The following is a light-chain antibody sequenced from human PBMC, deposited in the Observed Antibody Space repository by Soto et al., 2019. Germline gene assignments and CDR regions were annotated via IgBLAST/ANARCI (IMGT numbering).Light chain of an antibody. Sequence: QSALTQPPSASGSPGQSVTISCTGTSSDVGGCNYVSWYQQHPGKAPKLMIYEVTKRPSGVPDRFSGSKSGNTASLTVSGLQAEDEADYYCSSYAGSNKKVFGTGTKVTVL. CDR2: EVT. CDR3: SSYAGSNKKV. CDR1: SSDVGGCNY. J-gene: IGLJ1*01. V-gene: IGLV2-8*01.